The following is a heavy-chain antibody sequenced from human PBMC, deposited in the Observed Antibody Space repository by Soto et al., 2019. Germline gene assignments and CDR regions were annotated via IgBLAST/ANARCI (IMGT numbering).Heavy chain of an antibody. V-gene: IGHV3-23*01. D-gene: IGHD6-19*01. Sequence: GGSLRLSCAASGFTFSSYAMSWVRQAPGKGLEWVSAISGSGGSTYYADSVKGRLTISRDNSKNTLYLQMNSLRAEDTAVYYCAKDGVDSSGWYGPGPILLDYWGQGTLVTVSS. CDR2: ISGSGGST. CDR3: AKDGVDSSGWYGPGPILLDY. CDR1: GFTFSSYA. J-gene: IGHJ4*02.